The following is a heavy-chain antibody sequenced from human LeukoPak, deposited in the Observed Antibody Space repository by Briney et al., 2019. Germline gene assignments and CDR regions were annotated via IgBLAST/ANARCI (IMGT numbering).Heavy chain of an antibody. D-gene: IGHD2-15*01. Sequence: ASVKVSCKASGYTFTSYGISWVRQAPGQGLEWMGWISAYNGNTNYAQKLQGRVTMTTDTSTSTAYMELGSLRSDDTAVYYCARDGYCSGGSCSFRWFDPWGQGTLVTVSS. CDR2: ISAYNGNT. J-gene: IGHJ5*02. V-gene: IGHV1-18*01. CDR3: ARDGYCSGGSCSFRWFDP. CDR1: GYTFTSYG.